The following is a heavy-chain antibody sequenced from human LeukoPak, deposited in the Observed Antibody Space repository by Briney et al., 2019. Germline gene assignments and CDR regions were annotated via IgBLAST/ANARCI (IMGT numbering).Heavy chain of an antibody. CDR3: AILSSMVATTY. D-gene: IGHD1-14*01. CDR2: ISYDGSNK. CDR1: GFTFSSYA. J-gene: IGHJ4*02. Sequence: GGSLRLSCAASGFTFSSYAMHWVRQAPGKGLEWVAVISYDGSNKYYADSVKGRFTISRDNSKNTLYLQMNSLRAEDTAVYYCAILSSMVATTYWGQGTLVTVSS. V-gene: IGHV3-30*04.